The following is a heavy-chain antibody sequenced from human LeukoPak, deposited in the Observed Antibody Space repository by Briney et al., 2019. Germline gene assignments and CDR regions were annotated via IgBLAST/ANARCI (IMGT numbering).Heavy chain of an antibody. Sequence: SETLSLTCTVSGGSISSYYWSWIRQPPGKGLEWIGYIYYSGSTNYNPSLKSRVTISVDTSKNQFSLKLSSVTAADTAVYYCARRSGGYSYGPSYYFDYWGQGTLVTVSS. CDR1: GGSISSYY. J-gene: IGHJ4*02. V-gene: IGHV4-59*08. D-gene: IGHD5-18*01. CDR2: IYYSGST. CDR3: ARRSGGYSYGPSYYFDY.